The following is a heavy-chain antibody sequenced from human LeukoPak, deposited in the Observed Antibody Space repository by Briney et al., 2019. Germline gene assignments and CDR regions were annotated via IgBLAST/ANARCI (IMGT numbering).Heavy chain of an antibody. CDR1: GFTFSSYW. D-gene: IGHD4-17*01. CDR2: IKQGGSEK. V-gene: IGHV3-7*01. J-gene: IGHJ2*01. CDR3: ARDYGDYPPGVWYFDL. Sequence: GGSLRLSCAASGFTFSSYWMSWVRQAPGKGLEWVANIKQGGSEKYYVDSVKGRFTISRDNAKNSLYLQMNSLRAEDTAVYYCARDYGDYPPGVWYFDLWGRGTLVTVSS.